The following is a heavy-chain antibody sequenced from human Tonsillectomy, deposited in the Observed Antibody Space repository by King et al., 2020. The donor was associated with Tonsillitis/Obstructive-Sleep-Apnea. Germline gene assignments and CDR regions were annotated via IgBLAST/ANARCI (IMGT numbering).Heavy chain of an antibody. CDR3: VKDLGRITIFALDF. J-gene: IGHJ6*04. V-gene: IGHV3-30*18. D-gene: IGHD3-3*01. Sequence: VKLVESGGGVVQPGRSLRLSCAASGFSFSKHGMHWVRQAPGKGLEWVAGISDDGSNKFYGDSVKGRFTISRDNSKNTLSLQMNSLRVEDTAVFYCVKDLGRITIFALDFWGKGTTVTVSS. CDR1: GFSFSKHG. CDR2: ISDDGSNK.